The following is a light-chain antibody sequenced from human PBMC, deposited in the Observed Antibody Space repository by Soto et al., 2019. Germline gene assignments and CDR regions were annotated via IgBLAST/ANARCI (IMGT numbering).Light chain of an antibody. CDR2: DAY. CDR1: QGISNF. CDR3: QKYNSATLS. V-gene: IGKV1-27*01. J-gene: IGKJ4*01. Sequence: DIQMTQSPSSLSVSVGDRVTITCRASQGISNFLAWYQQKPGKVPKLLISDAYTLQSGVPSRFSGSRSGTDFTLTISSLQPEDVATYYCQKYNSATLSFGGGTKVEI.